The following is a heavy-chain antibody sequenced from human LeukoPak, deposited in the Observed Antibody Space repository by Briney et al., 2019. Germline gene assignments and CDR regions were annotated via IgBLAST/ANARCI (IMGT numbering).Heavy chain of an antibody. CDR3: ARDRVAAAGQGGNWFDP. J-gene: IGHJ5*02. Sequence: ASVKVSCKASGYTFTGYYMHWVRQAPGQGLEWRGWINPNSGGTNYAQKFQGWVTMTRDTSISTAYMELSRLRSDDTAVYYCARDRVAAAGQGGNWFDPWGQGTLVTVSS. CDR1: GYTFTGYY. V-gene: IGHV1-2*04. D-gene: IGHD6-13*01. CDR2: INPNSGGT.